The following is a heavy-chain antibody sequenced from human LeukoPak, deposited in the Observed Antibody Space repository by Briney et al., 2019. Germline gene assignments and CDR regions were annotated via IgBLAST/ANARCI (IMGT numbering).Heavy chain of an antibody. D-gene: IGHD2-21*02. J-gene: IGHJ6*02. CDR3: ARGGWEHIVVVTAPYYYGMDV. CDR2: ISAYNGNT. V-gene: IGHV1-18*01. Sequence: ASVKVSCKASGYTFTSYGISWVRQAPGQGLEWMGWISAYNGNTNYAQKLQGRVTMTTDTSTSTAYMELRSLRSDDTAVYYCARGGWEHIVVVTAPYYYGMDVWGQGTTVTVSS. CDR1: GYTFTSYG.